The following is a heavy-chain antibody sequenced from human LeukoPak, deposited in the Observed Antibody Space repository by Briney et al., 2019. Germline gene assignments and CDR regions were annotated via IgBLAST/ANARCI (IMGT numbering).Heavy chain of an antibody. CDR3: ATGAITMVRGVIITSDY. CDR1: GYTLTELS. J-gene: IGHJ4*02. CDR2: FDPEDGET. V-gene: IGHV1-24*01. Sequence: ASVKVSCKVSGYTLTELSMHWVRQAPGKGLEWMGGFDPEDGETIYAQKFQGRVTMTEDTSTDTAYMELRSLRSEDTAVYYCATGAITMVRGVIITSDYWGQGTLVTVSS. D-gene: IGHD3-10*01.